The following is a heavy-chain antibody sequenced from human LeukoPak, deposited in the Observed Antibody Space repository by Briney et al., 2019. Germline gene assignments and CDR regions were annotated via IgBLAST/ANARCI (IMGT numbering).Heavy chain of an antibody. Sequence: SGGSLRLSCAASGFIFSSYAMSWVRQAPGKGLEWVGFIRSKAYGGTTEYAASVKGRFTISRDDSKSIAYLQMNSLKTEDTAVYYCTRGIMITFGGVIGIDYWGQGTLVTVSS. CDR3: TRGIMITFGGVIGIDY. V-gene: IGHV3-49*04. CDR2: IRSKAYGGTT. J-gene: IGHJ4*02. CDR1: GFIFSSYA. D-gene: IGHD3-16*02.